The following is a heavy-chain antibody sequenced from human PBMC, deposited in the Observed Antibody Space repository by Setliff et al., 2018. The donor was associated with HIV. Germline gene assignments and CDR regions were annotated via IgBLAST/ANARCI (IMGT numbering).Heavy chain of an antibody. Sequence: KPSETLSLTCTVSGGSISSYYWSWIRQPPGEGLEWIGYIFYSGSTNYNPSLKSRVTISVDTSKNQFSLKLSSVTAADTAVYYCARNPCSGGSCPDAFDIWGQGTMVTVSS. D-gene: IGHD2-15*01. CDR3: ARNPCSGGSCPDAFDI. V-gene: IGHV4-59*01. CDR2: IFYSGST. CDR1: GGSISSYY. J-gene: IGHJ3*02.